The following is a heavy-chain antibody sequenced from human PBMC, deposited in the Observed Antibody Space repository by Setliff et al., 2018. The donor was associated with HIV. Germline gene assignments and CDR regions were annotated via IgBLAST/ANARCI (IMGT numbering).Heavy chain of an antibody. CDR3: ARALGSGNTNVFNS. CDR1: GYFISNGYY. CDR2: IYQSGTT. J-gene: IGHJ1*01. Sequence: PSETLSLTCAVSGYFISNGYYWGWIRQPPGRGPEWSASIYQSGTTYYNPSLKSRVTILVDTCKNQFSLNLSSVTAADTAVYYCARALGSGNTNVFNSWGQGTLVTVSS. V-gene: IGHV4-38-2*01. D-gene: IGHD3-10*01.